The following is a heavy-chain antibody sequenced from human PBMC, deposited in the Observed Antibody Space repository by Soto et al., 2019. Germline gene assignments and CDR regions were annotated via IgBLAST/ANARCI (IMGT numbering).Heavy chain of an antibody. Sequence: QVQLVESGGGVVQPGMSLRLSCAASGFTFSSYGMHWVRQAPGKGLEWVAVISYDGSNKYYADSVKGRFTISRDNSKNTLYLQMNSLRGEDTAVYYCAKDLKFYSYYYYGMVVWGQGTTVTVSS. D-gene: IGHD2-15*01. V-gene: IGHV3-30*18. J-gene: IGHJ6*02. CDR1: GFTFSSYG. CDR3: AKDLKFYSYYYYGMVV. CDR2: ISYDGSNK.